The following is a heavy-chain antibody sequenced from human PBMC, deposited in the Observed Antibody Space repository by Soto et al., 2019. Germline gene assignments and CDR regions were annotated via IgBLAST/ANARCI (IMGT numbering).Heavy chain of an antibody. V-gene: IGHV2-5*02. Sequence: QITLKESGPTLVKPTQTLTLTCTSSGFSLSTSGVGVGWIRQPPGKALEWLALIYWDDDKRYSPSLKSRLTIPKDTSKNQVVLTMTNMDPVDTATYYCAHKQGSGAAFDIWGQGTMVTVSS. CDR2: IYWDDDK. D-gene: IGHD6-19*01. CDR1: GFSLSTSGVG. J-gene: IGHJ3*02. CDR3: AHKQGSGAAFDI.